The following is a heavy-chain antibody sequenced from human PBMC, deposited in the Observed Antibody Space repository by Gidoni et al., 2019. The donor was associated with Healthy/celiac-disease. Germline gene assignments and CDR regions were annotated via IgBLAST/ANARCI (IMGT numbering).Heavy chain of an antibody. J-gene: IGHJ4*02. CDR1: GFTFSNAL. D-gene: IGHD6-19*01. V-gene: IGHV3-15*07. CDR3: TTVISSGWRTVDY. Sequence: EVQLVEYGGGLVKPGGSLRLSCAAAGFTFSNALMTWVRPAPGKGLEWVGRIKSKTDGGPTDYAAPVKGRFTISRDDSKNTLYLQMNSLKTEDTAVYYCTTVISSGWRTVDYWGQGTLVTVSS. CDR2: IKSKTDGGPT.